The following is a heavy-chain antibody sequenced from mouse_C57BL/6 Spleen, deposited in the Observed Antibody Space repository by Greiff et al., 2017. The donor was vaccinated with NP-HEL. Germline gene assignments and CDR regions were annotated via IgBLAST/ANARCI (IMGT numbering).Heavy chain of an antibody. J-gene: IGHJ2*01. D-gene: IGHD4-1*01. CDR2: IDPSDSYT. CDR1: GYTFTSYW. V-gene: IGHV1-69*01. Sequence: VQLQQPGAELVMPGASVKLSCKASGYTFTSYWMHWVKQRPGQGLEWIGEIDPSDSYTNYNQKFQGKSTLTVDKSSSTAYMQLSSLTSEDSAVYYCAILTGYYFDYWGQGTTLTVSS. CDR3: AILTGYYFDY.